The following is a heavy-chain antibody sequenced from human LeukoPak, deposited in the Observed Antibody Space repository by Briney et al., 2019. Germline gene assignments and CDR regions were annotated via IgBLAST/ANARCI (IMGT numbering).Heavy chain of an antibody. Sequence: GGSLRLSCAASGFSFNSFGMSWVRQTPGKGLEWVSSIHSRGDNTHYADSLEGRFTISRDTWKNTVCLQMNRLRVEDTATYYCARQILRGSYFYYLDVWGTGTPVTVSS. CDR3: ARQILRGSYFYYLDV. V-gene: IGHV3-23*01. CDR2: IHSRGDNT. D-gene: IGHD3-10*01. CDR1: GFSFNSFG. J-gene: IGHJ6*03.